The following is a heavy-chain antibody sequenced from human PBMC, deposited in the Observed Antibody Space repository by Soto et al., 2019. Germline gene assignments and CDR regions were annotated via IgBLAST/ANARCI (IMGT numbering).Heavy chain of an antibody. CDR2: IYHSGST. V-gene: IGHV4-38-2*02. D-gene: IGHD6-19*01. Sequence: ETLSLTCTVSSSPINSRYYWGWIRQTPGKGLEWVASIYHSGSTHYNPSLKSRATISVDTSNNQFSLRLSSVTAADTAIYYCARNTSGRNFDYWGQGTQVTVYS. CDR1: SSPINSRYY. J-gene: IGHJ4*02. CDR3: ARNTSGRNFDY.